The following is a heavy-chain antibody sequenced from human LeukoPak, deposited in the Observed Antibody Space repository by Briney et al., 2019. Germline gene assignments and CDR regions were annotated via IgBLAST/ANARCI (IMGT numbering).Heavy chain of an antibody. CDR2: IYYSGST. V-gene: IGHV4-31*03. CDR3: ARVKGRYFDWLLPYGMDV. J-gene: IGHJ6*02. CDR1: GGSISSGGYY. D-gene: IGHD3-9*01. Sequence: PSETLSLTCTVSGGSISSGGYYWSWIRQHPGKGLEWIGYIYYSGSTYYNPSLKSRVTLSVDTSKNQFSLKLSSVTAADTAVYYCARVKGRYFDWLLPYGMDVWGQGTTVTVSS.